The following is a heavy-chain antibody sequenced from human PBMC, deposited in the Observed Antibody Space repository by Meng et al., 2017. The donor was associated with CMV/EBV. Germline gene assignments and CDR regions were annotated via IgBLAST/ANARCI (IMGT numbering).Heavy chain of an antibody. D-gene: IGHD6-13*01. CDR2: IKQDGSEK. CDR1: GFTFSTYW. CDR3: ARGYNRLAASALDY. V-gene: IGHV3-7*01. J-gene: IGHJ4*02. Sequence: GESLKISCAASGFTFSTYWMTWVRQASGKGLEWVANIKQDGSEKYYVDSVKGRFTISRDNAKNSLYLDMNSLRAEDTAVYYCARGYNRLAASALDYWGQGVLVTVSS.